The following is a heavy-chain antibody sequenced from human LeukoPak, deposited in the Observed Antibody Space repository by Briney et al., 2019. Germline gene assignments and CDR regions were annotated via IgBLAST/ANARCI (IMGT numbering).Heavy chain of an antibody. CDR2: INPSGGST. Sequence: ASVKVSCKASGYTFTSYYMHWVRQAPGQGLEWMGIINPSGGSTSYAQKFQGRVTMTRDMSTSTVYMELSRLRSDDTAVYYCARPHYYGSGSSDAFDIWGQGTMVTVSS. CDR1: GYTFTSYY. V-gene: IGHV1-46*01. J-gene: IGHJ3*02. CDR3: ARPHYYGSGSSDAFDI. D-gene: IGHD3-10*01.